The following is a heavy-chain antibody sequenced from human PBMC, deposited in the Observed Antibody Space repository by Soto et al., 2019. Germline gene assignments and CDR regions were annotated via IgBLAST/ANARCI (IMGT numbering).Heavy chain of an antibody. Sequence: SQTLSLTCAISGDSVSSNSATWNWIRQSPSRGLEWLGRTYYRSKWYHDYAVSLKSRIIINPDTSKNQFFLQVNSVTPEDTALYYCTRGIPDAFDIWGRGTMVTV. V-gene: IGHV6-1*01. CDR1: GDSVSSNSAT. CDR3: TRGIPDAFDI. J-gene: IGHJ3*02. CDR2: TYYRSKWYH.